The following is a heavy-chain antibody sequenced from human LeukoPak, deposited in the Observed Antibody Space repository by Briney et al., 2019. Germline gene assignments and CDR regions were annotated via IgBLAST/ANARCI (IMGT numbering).Heavy chain of an antibody. J-gene: IGHJ6*02. CDR3: ARYGGNPYYYYGMDV. V-gene: IGHV4-59*12. CDR2: IYYSGST. Sequence: PSETLSLTCTVSGGSISSYYWSWIRQPPGKGLEWIGYIYYSGSTNYNPSLKSRVTISVDTSKNQFSLKLSSVTAADTAVYYCARYGGNPYYYYGMDVWGQGTTVTVSS. CDR1: GGSISSYY. D-gene: IGHD4-23*01.